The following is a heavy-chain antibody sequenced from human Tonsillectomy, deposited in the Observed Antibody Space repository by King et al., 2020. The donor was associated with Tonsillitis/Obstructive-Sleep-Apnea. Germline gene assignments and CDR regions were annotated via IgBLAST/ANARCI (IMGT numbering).Heavy chain of an antibody. V-gene: IGHV3-43*02. Sequence: VQLVESGGGVVQPGGSLRLSCAASGFTFDDYAMHWVRQAPGKGLEWVSLISGDGFGTYYADSVKGRFTISRDNSKNSLYLHMNSLRTEDTALYYCARSSGFYPWGDYWGQGTLVTVSS. J-gene: IGHJ4*02. CDR1: GFTFDDYA. CDR2: ISGDGFGT. D-gene: IGHD3-22*01. CDR3: ARSSGFYPWGDY.